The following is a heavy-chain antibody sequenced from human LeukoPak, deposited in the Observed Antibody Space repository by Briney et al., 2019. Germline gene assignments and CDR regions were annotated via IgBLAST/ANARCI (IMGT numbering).Heavy chain of an antibody. D-gene: IGHD3-16*01. CDR1: GYTFTVYW. CDR2: INPNGGGT. J-gene: IGHJ4*02. V-gene: IGHV1-2*02. Sequence: GASVTLSCKASGYTFTVYWLHWVRHAPGQGLEWMGLINPNGGGTNYAQKFQGRGTMTRDTAISTDYMELSRLRSDDTAVYYCVKFAGGIYWGQGTQVTVSS. CDR3: VKFAGGIY.